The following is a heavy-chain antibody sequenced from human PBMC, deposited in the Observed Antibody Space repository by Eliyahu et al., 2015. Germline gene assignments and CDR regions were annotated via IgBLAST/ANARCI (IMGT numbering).Heavy chain of an antibody. J-gene: IGHJ6*02. CDR3: ARTLIVHRVMVHGMDI. CDR1: GFSLXTPGXC. D-gene: IGHD2-21*01. V-gene: IGHV2-70*15. Sequence: QVTLRESGPALVKPTQTLRLTXTFXGFSLXTPGXCVSWVRQPPGKALEWXARIDWDDDKYYNSSLRTRLTVSKDTSRNQVVLVMTNMDPVDTATYYCARTLIVHRVMVHGMDIWGQGTTVTVSS. CDR2: IDWDDDK.